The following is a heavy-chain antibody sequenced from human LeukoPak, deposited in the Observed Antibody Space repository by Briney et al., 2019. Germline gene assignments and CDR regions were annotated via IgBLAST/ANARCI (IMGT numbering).Heavy chain of an antibody. Sequence: GGSLRLSCAASGFTFSSYSMNWVRQAPGKGLEWVSYISSSSSTIYYADSVKGRFTISRDNAKNSLYLQMNSLRAEDTAVYYCARDRRRSSSWYSDWFDPWGQGTLVTVSS. CDR1: GFTFSSYS. CDR3: ARDRRRSSSWYSDWFDP. V-gene: IGHV3-48*01. CDR2: ISSSSSTI. J-gene: IGHJ5*02. D-gene: IGHD6-13*01.